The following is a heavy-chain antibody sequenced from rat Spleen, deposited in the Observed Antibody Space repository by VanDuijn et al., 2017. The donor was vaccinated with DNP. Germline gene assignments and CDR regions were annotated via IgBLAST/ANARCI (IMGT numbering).Heavy chain of an antibody. CDR1: GFSLTNYG. CDR2: IWGDGNT. CDR3: TREDL. J-gene: IGHJ2*01. V-gene: IGHV2S75*01. Sequence: QVQLKESGPVLVQASETLSLTCTVSGFSLTNYGVIWVRQSPGKGLEWMGIIWGDGNTDYNSALKSRLSISRDTSKSQVFLKMNSLQTEDTAIYFCTREDLWGQGVMVTVSS.